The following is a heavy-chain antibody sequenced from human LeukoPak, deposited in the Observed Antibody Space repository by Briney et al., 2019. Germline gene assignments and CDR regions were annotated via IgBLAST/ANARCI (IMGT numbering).Heavy chain of an antibody. V-gene: IGHV3-48*03. CDR3: ARGPRGYSYGWPFHSFDY. D-gene: IGHD5-18*01. CDR2: ISSSGSTI. J-gene: IGHJ4*02. Sequence: PGGSLRLSCAASGFTFSSYEMNWVRQAPGKGLEWVSYISSSGSTIYYADSVKGRFTISRDNAKNTLYLQMNSLRAEDTAVYYCARGPRGYSYGWPFHSFDYWGQGTLVTVSS. CDR1: GFTFSSYE.